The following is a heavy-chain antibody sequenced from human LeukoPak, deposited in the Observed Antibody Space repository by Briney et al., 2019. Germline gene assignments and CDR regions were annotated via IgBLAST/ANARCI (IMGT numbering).Heavy chain of an antibody. D-gene: IGHD4-23*01. CDR1: GGSISSGGYY. CDR2: INHSGST. V-gene: IGHV4-39*07. Sequence: SETLSLTCTVSGGSISSGGYYWSWIRQPPGKGLEWIGEINHSGSTNYNPSLKSRVTISVDTSKNQFSLKLSSVTAADTAVYYCARDGNAVDYWGQGTLVTVSS. CDR3: ARDGNAVDY. J-gene: IGHJ4*02.